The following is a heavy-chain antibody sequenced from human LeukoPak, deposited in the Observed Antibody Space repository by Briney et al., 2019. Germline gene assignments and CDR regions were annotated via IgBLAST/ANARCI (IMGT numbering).Heavy chain of an antibody. CDR1: GFNLRAYN. J-gene: IGHJ4*02. Sequence: GGSLRLSCAASGFNLRAYNMNWVRQAPGKGLEWVSSISTSSSYIYYADSVKGRFTISRDNAGNSLYLQMHSLRVEDTALYYCARDDNWNDKPFDFWGQGTLVTVSS. CDR2: ISTSSSYI. V-gene: IGHV3-21*01. CDR3: ARDDNWNDKPFDF. D-gene: IGHD1-20*01.